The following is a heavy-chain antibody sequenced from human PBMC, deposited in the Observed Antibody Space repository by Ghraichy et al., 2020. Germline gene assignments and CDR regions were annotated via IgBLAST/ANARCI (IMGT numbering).Heavy chain of an antibody. CDR3: ARHNGQLVSNWFDP. D-gene: IGHD6-6*01. CDR2: IFHTGSI. J-gene: IGHJ5*02. CDR1: GDSITSNYY. Sequence: ETLSLTCTVTGDSITSNYYWGWIRQPPGKGLEWIGSIFHTGSIDYNPSLKSRLTMSIDASKNHFSVRLSSVTAADTAVYYCARHNGQLVSNWFDPWGQGTLVTVSS. V-gene: IGHV4-38-2*02.